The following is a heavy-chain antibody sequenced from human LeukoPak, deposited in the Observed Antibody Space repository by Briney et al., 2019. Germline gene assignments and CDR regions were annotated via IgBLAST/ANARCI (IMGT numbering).Heavy chain of an antibody. CDR1: GGSISSYY. V-gene: IGHV4-59*08. Sequence: SETLSLTCTVSGGSISSYYWSWIRQPPGKGLEWIGYIYYSGSTNYNPSLKSRVTISVDTSKNQFSLKLSSVTAADTAVYYCATHSSSWYGRTPFDYWGQGTLVTVSS. CDR2: IYYSGST. CDR3: ATHSSSWYGRTPFDY. J-gene: IGHJ4*02. D-gene: IGHD6-13*01.